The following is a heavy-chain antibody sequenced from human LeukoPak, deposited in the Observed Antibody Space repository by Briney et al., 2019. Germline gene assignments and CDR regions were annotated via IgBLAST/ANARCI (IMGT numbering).Heavy chain of an antibody. CDR2: IKQDGSEK. D-gene: IGHD3-22*01. CDR1: GFTFSSYA. J-gene: IGHJ3*02. CDR3: AAIYDSSGYCSDDAFDI. V-gene: IGHV3-7*01. Sequence: GGSLSLSCTDSGFTFSSYAMSWVRQAPGKGLEWVANIKQDGSEKYYVDSVKGRFTISRDNDKNSLYLQMNSLRAEDTAVYYCAAIYDSSGYCSDDAFDIWGQGTMVTVSS.